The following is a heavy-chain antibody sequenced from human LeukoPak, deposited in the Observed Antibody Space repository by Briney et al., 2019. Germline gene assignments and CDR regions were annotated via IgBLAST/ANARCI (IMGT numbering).Heavy chain of an antibody. D-gene: IGHD3-3*01. CDR1: GFTFSSYS. CDR3: ASPTGPLRFLEWLPPGHMDV. V-gene: IGHV3-21*01. Sequence: GGSLRLSCAASGFTFSSYSMNWVRQAPGKGLEWVSSISSSSSYIYYADSVKGRFTISRDNAKNSLYLQMNSLRAEDTAVYYCASPTGPLRFLEWLPPGHMDVWGKGTTVTVSS. J-gene: IGHJ6*03. CDR2: ISSSSSYI.